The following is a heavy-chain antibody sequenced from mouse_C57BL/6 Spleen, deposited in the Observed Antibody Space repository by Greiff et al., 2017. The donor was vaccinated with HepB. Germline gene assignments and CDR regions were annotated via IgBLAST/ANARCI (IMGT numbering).Heavy chain of an antibody. V-gene: IGHV1-82*01. CDR1: GYAFSSSW. Sequence: VQLQQSGPELVKPGASVKISCKASGYAFSSSWMNWVKQRPGKGLEWIGRIYPGDGDTNYNGKFKGKATLTADKSSSTAYMQLSSLTSEDSAVYFCARATGGGFYAMDYWGQGTSVTVSS. J-gene: IGHJ4*01. D-gene: IGHD4-1*02. CDR3: ARATGGGFYAMDY. CDR2: IYPGDGDT.